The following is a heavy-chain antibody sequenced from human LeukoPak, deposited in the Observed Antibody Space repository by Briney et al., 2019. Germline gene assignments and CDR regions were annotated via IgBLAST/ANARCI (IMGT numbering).Heavy chain of an antibody. CDR3: AKTLSYSSGWVY. D-gene: IGHD6-19*01. CDR2: ISGSGEIT. J-gene: IGHJ4*02. V-gene: IGHV3-23*01. Sequence: QSGGSLRLSCEVSGFTFSTYAMSWVRQAPGKGLEWVSAISGSGEITYYADSVKGRFTISRDNSKDALYLQMNSLRAEDTAVYYCAKTLSYSSGWVYWGQGTLVTVSS. CDR1: GFTFSTYA.